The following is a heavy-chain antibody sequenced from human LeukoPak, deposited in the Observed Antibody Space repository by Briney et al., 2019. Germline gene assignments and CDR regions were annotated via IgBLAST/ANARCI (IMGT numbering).Heavy chain of an antibody. J-gene: IGHJ4*02. CDR1: GFTCSSYA. D-gene: IGHD6-19*01. CDR3: AKDRSSGWFFPDY. CDR2: ISGSGGST. Sequence: GGSLRLSCAASGFTCSSYAMSWVRQAPGKGLEWVSAISGSGGSTYYADSVKGRFTISRDNSKNTLYLQMNSLRAEDTAVYYCAKDRSSGWFFPDYWGQGTLVTVSS. V-gene: IGHV3-23*01.